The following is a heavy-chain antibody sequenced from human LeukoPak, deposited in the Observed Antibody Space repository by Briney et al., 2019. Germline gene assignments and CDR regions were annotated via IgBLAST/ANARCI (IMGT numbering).Heavy chain of an antibody. J-gene: IGHJ2*01. V-gene: IGHV3-21*01. CDR1: GISFSNYS. CDR2: ISSSSRFI. CDR3: ARAVYCSGGGCFWYFDL. D-gene: IGHD2-15*01. Sequence: GGSLRLSCAGSGISFSNYSMNWVRQAPGKGLEWVSLISSSSRFIYYGDSVKGRFTISRDNAKKSLYLQMNSLRAEDTAVYYCARAVYCSGGGCFWYFDLWGRGTLVTVSS.